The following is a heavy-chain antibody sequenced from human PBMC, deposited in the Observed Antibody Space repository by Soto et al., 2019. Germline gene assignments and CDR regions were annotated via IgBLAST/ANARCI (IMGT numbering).Heavy chain of an antibody. CDR2: ICYSGST. D-gene: IGHD1-26*01. V-gene: IGHV4-59*01. Sequence: QVQLQESGPGLVKPSETLSLTCTVSGGSISSYCWSWLRQPPGKGLEWIGYICYSGSTNYNPSLKSRVTISVDTAKNQCALKLSSGTAADTAVEYCARVRYSGSDYYVDYWGQGTLVTVSS. CDR1: GGSISSYC. CDR3: ARVRYSGSDYYVDY. J-gene: IGHJ4*02.